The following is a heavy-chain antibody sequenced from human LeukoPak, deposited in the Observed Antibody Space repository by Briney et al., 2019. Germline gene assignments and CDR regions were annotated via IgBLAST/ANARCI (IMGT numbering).Heavy chain of an antibody. CDR3: TRYNNDHFDY. V-gene: IGHV3-33*01. J-gene: IGHJ4*02. D-gene: IGHD1-1*01. CDR2: IAYDGSRA. Sequence: PGRSLRLSCAGSVLTFCGYGMHWFPQTPGRGVEWVAVIAYDGSRAFYADSVKGRFTRSRDTSKNTMSVQMDDLRAEDTAVYYCTRYNNDHFDYWGKGTWVPASP. CDR1: VLTFCGYG.